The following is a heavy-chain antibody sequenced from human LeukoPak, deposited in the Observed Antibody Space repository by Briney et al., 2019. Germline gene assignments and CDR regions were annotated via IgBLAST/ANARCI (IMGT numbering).Heavy chain of an antibody. CDR1: GFTFDDYA. CDR2: ISWNSGSI. D-gene: IGHD3-22*01. J-gene: IGHJ4*02. Sequence: GRSLRLSCAASGFTFDDYAMHWVRQAPGKGLEWVSGISWNSGSIGYADSVKGRFTISRDNAKNSLYPQMNSLRAEDTALYYCAKDQTYYDSSGPFDYWGQGTLVTVSS. CDR3: AKDQTYYDSSGPFDY. V-gene: IGHV3-9*01.